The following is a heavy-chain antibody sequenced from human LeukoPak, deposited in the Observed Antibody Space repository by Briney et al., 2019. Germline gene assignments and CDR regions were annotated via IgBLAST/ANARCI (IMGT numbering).Heavy chain of an antibody. D-gene: IGHD2-2*01. Sequence: SETLSLTCAVYGGSFSGYYWSWIRQPPGKGLEWIGEINHSGSTNYNPSLKSRVTISVDTSKNQFSLKLSSVTAADTAVYYCARQWAAAPNFDYWGQGTLVTVSS. CDR3: ARQWAAAPNFDY. CDR1: GGSFSGYY. V-gene: IGHV4-34*01. CDR2: INHSGST. J-gene: IGHJ4*02.